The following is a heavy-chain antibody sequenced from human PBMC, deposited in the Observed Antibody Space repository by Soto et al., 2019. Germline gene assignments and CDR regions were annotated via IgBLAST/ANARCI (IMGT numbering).Heavy chain of an antibody. Sequence: PSETLSLTCTVSGASISSSYWSWIRQSPGKGLEWIGYVHYSGGTKDNPSLNGRVSLSIDTSKNQFSLKLSSVAAADTAVYYCARGCYDSRGQSNTFDVWGQGTMVTV. V-gene: IGHV4-59*01. D-gene: IGHD3-22*01. CDR2: VHYSGGT. J-gene: IGHJ3*01. CDR3: ARGCYDSRGQSNTFDV. CDR1: GASISSSY.